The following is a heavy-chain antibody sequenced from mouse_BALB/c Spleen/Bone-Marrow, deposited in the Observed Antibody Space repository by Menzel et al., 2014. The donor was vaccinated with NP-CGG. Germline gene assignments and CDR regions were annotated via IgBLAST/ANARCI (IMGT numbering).Heavy chain of an antibody. CDR1: GYTFTSYY. CDR2: IYPGNGNT. D-gene: IGHD3-1*01. CDR3: ARGHGGAWFAY. Sequence: QVQLKESGPELVKPGASVRISCKASGYTFTSYYIHWVKQRPGQGLEWIGWIYPGNGNTKYNEKFKGKATLTADKSSSPTCMQLGSVASEDSAVYVCARGHGGAWFAYWGQGTLVTVSA. V-gene: IGHV1S56*01. J-gene: IGHJ3*01.